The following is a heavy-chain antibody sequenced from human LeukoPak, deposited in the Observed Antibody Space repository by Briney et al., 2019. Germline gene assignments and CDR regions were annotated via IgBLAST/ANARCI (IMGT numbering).Heavy chain of an antibody. CDR1: GFTFRTYW. V-gene: IGHV3-7*01. CDR2: IKQDGSEK. Sequence: GGSLRLSCAASGFTFRTYWMSWVRQAPGKGLEWVAKIKQDGSEKYYVDSVKGRFTIPRDNAENSLFLQMNSLRVEDTAVYYCVRTHKIEGCSTSCDSCSSMYRHFDLWGRGSLVTVSS. CDR3: VRTHKIEGCSTSCDSCSSMYRHFDL. D-gene: IGHD2-15*01. J-gene: IGHJ2*01.